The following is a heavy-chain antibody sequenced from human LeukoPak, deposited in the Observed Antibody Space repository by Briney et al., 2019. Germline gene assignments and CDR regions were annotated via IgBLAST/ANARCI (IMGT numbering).Heavy chain of an antibody. CDR3: ARGIVGSRDFYFRYYFDY. Sequence: SETLSLTCTVSGGSISSGSYYWSWIRQPAGKGLEWIGRIYTSGSTNYNPSLKSRVTISLDTSRNQFSLKLNSVTAADTAVYFCARGIVGSRDFYFRYYFDYWGQGTLVTVSS. CDR1: GGSISSGSYY. V-gene: IGHV4-61*02. J-gene: IGHJ4*02. CDR2: IYTSGST. D-gene: IGHD3/OR15-3a*01.